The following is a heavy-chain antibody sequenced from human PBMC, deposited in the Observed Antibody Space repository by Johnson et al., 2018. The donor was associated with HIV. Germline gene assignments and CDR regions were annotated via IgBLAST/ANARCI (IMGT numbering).Heavy chain of an antibody. CDR2: ISYDGSER. V-gene: IGHV3-30*03. J-gene: IGHJ3*02. CDR1: GFTFSSYG. D-gene: IGHD1-26*01. CDR3: ARDAPDSGSYHAFDI. Sequence: VQLVESGGGVVQPGRSLRLSCAASGFTFSSYGMHWVRQAPGKGLEWVAVISYDGSERYYADSVKGRFTISRDSSQNTLYLQMNSLRAEDTAGYYCARDAPDSGSYHAFDIWEQGTMVTVSS.